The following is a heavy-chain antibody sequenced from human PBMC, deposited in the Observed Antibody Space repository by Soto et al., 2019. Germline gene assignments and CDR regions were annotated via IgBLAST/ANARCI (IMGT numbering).Heavy chain of an antibody. CDR1: GFTFSSYS. V-gene: IGHV3-48*01. J-gene: IGHJ4*02. CDR2: ISSSSGTI. CDR3: ARDDSNHGSVFYFDY. Sequence: EVQLEESGGGLVQPGGSLRVSCAASGFTFSSYSMNWVRQAPGKGLEWISFISSSSGTIYYADSVKGRFTISRDNAKNSLYLQMNSLRAEDTAVYYCARDDSNHGSVFYFDYWGQGTLVTVSS. D-gene: IGHD4-4*01.